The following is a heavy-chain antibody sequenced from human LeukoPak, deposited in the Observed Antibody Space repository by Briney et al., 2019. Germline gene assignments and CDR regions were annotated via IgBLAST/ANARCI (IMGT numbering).Heavy chain of an antibody. D-gene: IGHD3-9*01. CDR1: GFIFRDYD. V-gene: IGHV3-30*02. CDR2: ISYDGSKR. CDR3: ANLLDVLTGYDY. J-gene: IGHJ4*02. Sequence: QPGGSLRLSCAASGFIFRDYDMDWVRQAPGKGLEWVGNISYDGSKRYYAGSMEGRFTISRDNSKNTLYLQMNSLRAEDTAVYYCANLLDVLTGYDYWGQGILVTVSP.